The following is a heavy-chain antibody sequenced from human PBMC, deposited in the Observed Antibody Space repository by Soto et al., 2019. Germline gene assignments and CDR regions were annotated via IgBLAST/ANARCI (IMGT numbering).Heavy chain of an antibody. Sequence: EVQLLESGGGLVQPGESLRLSCAASGFSFSLYAMTWVRQAPGQGLEWVSTISGTGSTYYADSVKGRFTISRDNSMATVYLQMNDLRAEAAVVYYCAKRDGAAAAGIDYWCQGNLVTVSS. V-gene: IGHV3-23*01. CDR1: GFSFSLYA. CDR2: ISGTGST. D-gene: IGHD6-13*01. CDR3: AKRDGAAAAGIDY. J-gene: IGHJ4*02.